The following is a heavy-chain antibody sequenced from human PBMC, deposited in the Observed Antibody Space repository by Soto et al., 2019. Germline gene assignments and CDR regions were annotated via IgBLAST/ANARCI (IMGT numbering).Heavy chain of an antibody. D-gene: IGHD6-19*01. CDR3: ARALKAGSDNVDWCAR. CDR1: GFSISRSA. Sequence: QVQLVESGGGVVQPGRSLRLSCAASGFSISRSAMHWVRQAPGKGLEWVAVIAYDENNRWYANSAKGRFTISRDNSKNTVCSHMSSLRGEDTAVYYCARALKAGSDNVDWCARWGQGPVVTVSS. V-gene: IGHV3-30-3*01. J-gene: IGHJ5*02. CDR2: IAYDENNR.